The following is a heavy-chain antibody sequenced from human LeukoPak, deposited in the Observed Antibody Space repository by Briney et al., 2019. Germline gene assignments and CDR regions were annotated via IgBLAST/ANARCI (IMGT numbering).Heavy chain of an antibody. J-gene: IGHJ4*02. V-gene: IGHV4-31*03. Sequence: SETLSLTCTVSGGSISSGGYSWSCIRQHPGRGLEWIGYIYYSGSTYYNPSLKSRVTISVDTSKNQFPLRLSSVTAADTAVYYCARVGRVFAYDSSGFDYWGQGTLVTVSS. CDR2: IYYSGST. D-gene: IGHD3-22*01. CDR3: ARVGRVFAYDSSGFDY. CDR1: GGSISSGGYS.